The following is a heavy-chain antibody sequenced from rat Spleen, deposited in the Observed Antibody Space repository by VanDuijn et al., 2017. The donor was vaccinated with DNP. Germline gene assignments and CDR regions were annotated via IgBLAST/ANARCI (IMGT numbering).Heavy chain of an antibody. J-gene: IGHJ3*01. V-gene: IGHV3-1*01. CDR3: ARSNYDGSYYHGWFAN. Sequence: EVQLQESGPGLVKPSQSLSLTCSVTGYSITSNYWGWIRKFPGNRMEWMGYISYSGSTGYNPSLKSRISITRDTSKNQFFLQLNSVTTEDTATYFCARSNYDGSYYHGWFANWGQGTLVTVSS. CDR2: ISYSGST. CDR1: GYSITSNY. D-gene: IGHD1-12*02.